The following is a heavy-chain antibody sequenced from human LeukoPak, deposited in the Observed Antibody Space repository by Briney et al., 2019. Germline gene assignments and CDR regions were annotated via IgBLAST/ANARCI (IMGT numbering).Heavy chain of an antibody. CDR1: GITFSSYE. J-gene: IGHJ4*02. V-gene: IGHV3-48*03. CDR2: INGRGRST. CDR3: ARGWDSGSHFEY. D-gene: IGHD1-26*01. Sequence: GGSLRLSCVASGITFSSYEMNWVRQTPGKGLEWVSFINGRGRSTSYADSVKGRFTISRDNAKNSLYLQMSSLRAEDTAVSYCARGWDSGSHFEYWGQGTLVTVYS.